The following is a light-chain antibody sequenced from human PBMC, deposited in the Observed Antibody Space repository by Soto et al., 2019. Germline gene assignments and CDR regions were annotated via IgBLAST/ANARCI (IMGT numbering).Light chain of an antibody. CDR2: DVN. J-gene: IGLJ1*01. CDR1: SSDVGGYKY. CDR3: CSHAGSYSYV. Sequence: QSALTQPRSVSGSPGQSVTISCTGTSSDVGGYKYVSWYQQHPGKAPKLMISDVNKRPSGVPDRFSASKSGNTASLTISGLQAEDEADYYCCSHAGSYSYVFGTGTKVTVL. V-gene: IGLV2-11*01.